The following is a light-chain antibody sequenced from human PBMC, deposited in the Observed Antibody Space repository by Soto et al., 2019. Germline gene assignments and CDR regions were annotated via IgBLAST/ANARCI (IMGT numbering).Light chain of an antibody. CDR1: QSVNIH. J-gene: IGKJ1*01. V-gene: IGKV3D-15*01. CDR2: GAS. CDR3: QQYNKWPRT. Sequence: EIVMTQPPATLSVSPGERATLSCRASQSVNIHLAWYQQKPGQAPRLLIYGASARATGIPAKFSGSGSGTEFTLTISSLQSEDFAVYYCQQYNKWPRTFGQGTKVDI.